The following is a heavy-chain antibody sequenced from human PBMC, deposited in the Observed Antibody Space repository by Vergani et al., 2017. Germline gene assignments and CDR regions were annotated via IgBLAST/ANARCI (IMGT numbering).Heavy chain of an antibody. D-gene: IGHD1-14*01. J-gene: IGHJ6*03. CDR1: GGSISSYY. CDR3: ARASETAQHYYYMDV. CDR2: IYTSGST. Sequence: QVQLQESGPGLVKPSQTLSLTCTVSGGSISSYYWSWIRQPAGKGLEWIGRIYTSGSTNYNPSLKSRVTISVDTSKNQFSLKLSSVTAADTAVYYCARASETAQHYYYMDVWGKGTTVTVSS. V-gene: IGHV4-4*07.